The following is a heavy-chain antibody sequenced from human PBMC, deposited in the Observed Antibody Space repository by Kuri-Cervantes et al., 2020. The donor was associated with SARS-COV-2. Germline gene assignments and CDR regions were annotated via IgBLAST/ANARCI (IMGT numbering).Heavy chain of an antibody. V-gene: IGHV5-51*01. CDR3: ARTYYYDSSGYYYAKY. CDR2: IYPGDSDT. D-gene: IGHD3-22*01. Sequence: GGSLRLSCKGSGYSFTSYWIGWVRQMPGKGLEWMGIIYPGDSDTRYSPSFQGQVIISADKSISTAYLQWSSLKASDTAMYYCARTYYYDSSGYYYAKYWGQGTLVTCYS. CDR1: GYSFTSYW. J-gene: IGHJ4*02.